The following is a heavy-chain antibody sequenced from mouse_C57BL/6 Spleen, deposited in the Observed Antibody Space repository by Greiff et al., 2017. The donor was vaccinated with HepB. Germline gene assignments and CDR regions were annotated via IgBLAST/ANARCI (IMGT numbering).Heavy chain of an antibody. J-gene: IGHJ2*01. Sequence: VQLQQPGAELVKPGASVKLSCKASGYTFTSYWMHWVKQRPGQGLEWIGMIHPNSGSTNYNEKFKSKATLTVDKSSSTAYMQLSSLTSEDSAVYYCARRWLLPFDYWGQGTTLTVSS. CDR3: ARRWLLPFDY. CDR2: IHPNSGST. D-gene: IGHD2-3*01. CDR1: GYTFTSYW. V-gene: IGHV1-64*01.